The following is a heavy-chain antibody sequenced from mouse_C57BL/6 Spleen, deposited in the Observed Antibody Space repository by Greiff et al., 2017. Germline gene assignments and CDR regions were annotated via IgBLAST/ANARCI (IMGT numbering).Heavy chain of an antibody. CDR2: INPNNGGT. D-gene: IGHD2-4*01. CDR1: GYTFTDYY. Sequence: EVQLQQSGPELVKPGASVKISCKASGYTFTDYYMNWVKQSHGKSLEWIGDINPNNGGTSYNQKFKGKATLTVDKSSSTAYMALRSLTSEDSAVYYCARGSAMITRAMDYWGQGTSVTVSS. J-gene: IGHJ4*01. CDR3: ARGSAMITRAMDY. V-gene: IGHV1-26*01.